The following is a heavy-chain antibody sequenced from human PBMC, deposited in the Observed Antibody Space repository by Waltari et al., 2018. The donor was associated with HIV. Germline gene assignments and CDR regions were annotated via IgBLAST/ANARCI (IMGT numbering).Heavy chain of an antibody. CDR1: GGSISSHY. Sequence: QVQLQESGPGLVKPSETLLLTCTVSGGSISSHYWSWIRQPPGKGLEGIGYIYDRGSTNYNPSLKSRVTIAVDTSKEQISLKLSSGTAADTAVYYCARDFPFSHYYGSGSYFGSDYWGQGTQVTVSS. J-gene: IGHJ4*02. D-gene: IGHD3-10*01. V-gene: IGHV4-59*11. CDR2: IYDRGST. CDR3: ARDFPFSHYYGSGSYFGSDY.